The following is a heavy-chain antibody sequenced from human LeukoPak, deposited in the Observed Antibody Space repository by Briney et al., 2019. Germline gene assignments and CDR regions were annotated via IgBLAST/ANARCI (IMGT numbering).Heavy chain of an antibody. CDR2: ISGSGGST. Sequence: PGGSLRLSCAASGFTFSSYAMSRVRQAPGKGLEWVSAISGSGGSTYYADSVKGRFTISRDNSKNTLYLQMNSLRAEDTAVYYCAKGISYDSSAYYFDYWGQGTLVTVSS. CDR1: GFTFSSYA. D-gene: IGHD3-22*01. V-gene: IGHV3-23*01. J-gene: IGHJ4*02. CDR3: AKGISYDSSAYYFDY.